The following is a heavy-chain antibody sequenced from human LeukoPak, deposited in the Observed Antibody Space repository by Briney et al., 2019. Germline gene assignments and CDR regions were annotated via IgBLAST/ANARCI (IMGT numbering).Heavy chain of an antibody. CDR3: AKDYWPYSGYGSAVGFDY. D-gene: IGHD5-12*01. CDR2: ISYDGSNK. CDR1: GLTFSVYG. Sequence: GGSLRLSCAASGLTFSVYGMHWVRQAPGKGLEWVAVISYDGSNKYYTDSVKGRFTISRDNSKNTLYLQMNSLRAEDTAVFFCAKDYWPYSGYGSAVGFDYWGQGTLVTVSS. J-gene: IGHJ4*02. V-gene: IGHV3-30*18.